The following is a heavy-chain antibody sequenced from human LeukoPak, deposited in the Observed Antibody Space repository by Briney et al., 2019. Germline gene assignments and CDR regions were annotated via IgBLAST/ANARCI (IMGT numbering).Heavy chain of an antibody. J-gene: IGHJ1*01. CDR2: ISYDGSNK. V-gene: IGHV3-30*04. D-gene: IGHD6-19*01. CDR3: AQSEGIAVAAPGYFQH. CDR1: GFTFSSYA. Sequence: PGGSLRLSCAASGFTFSSYAMHWVRQAPGKGLEWVAVISYDGSNKYYADSVKGRFTISRDNSKNTLYLQMNSLRAEDTAVYYCAQSEGIAVAAPGYFQHWGQGTLVTVSS.